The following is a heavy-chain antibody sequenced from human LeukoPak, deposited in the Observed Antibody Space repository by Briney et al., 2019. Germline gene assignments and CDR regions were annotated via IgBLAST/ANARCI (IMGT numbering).Heavy chain of an antibody. D-gene: IGHD3-10*01. J-gene: IGHJ4*02. V-gene: IGHV4-34*08. CDR3: ARRGFLGSGTLAFGI. Sequence: SETLSLTCGVSGGTLTGYYWSWIRQTPGKGLEWIGEITPRGDTNYNPSLESRVTMSLDASKNEFSLKLTSLTAADTTVYYCARRGFLGSGTLAFGIWGQGTLVSVSS. CDR2: ITPRGDT. CDR1: GGTLTGYY.